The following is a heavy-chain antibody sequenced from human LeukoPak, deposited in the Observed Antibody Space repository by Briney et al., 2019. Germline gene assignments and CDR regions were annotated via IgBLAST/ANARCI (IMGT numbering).Heavy chain of an antibody. CDR3: ARGPAGYN. CDR2: IYSGGST. Sequence: PGGSLRLSCAASGFTVSSNHMSWVRQAPGKGLEWVSVIYSGGSTDYADSVKARFTIYRDNSKNTLYLQMNSLRAEDTAVYHCARGPAGYNWGQGTLVTVSS. V-gene: IGHV3-53*01. CDR1: GFTVSSNH. D-gene: IGHD1-1*01. J-gene: IGHJ4*02.